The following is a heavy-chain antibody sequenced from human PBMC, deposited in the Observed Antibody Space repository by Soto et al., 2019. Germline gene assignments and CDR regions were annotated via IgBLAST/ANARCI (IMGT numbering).Heavy chain of an antibody. Sequence: VQLVESGGGVAQPGESLRLSCVASGFTFSSYVIHWVRQAPGKGLEWVALISTDGTEKHYPGFVRGRFTISRDNSKKPXYLQMNSLRTEDTAVYDCVKEGGTLPNVVNYPFYIWGQGTKVTVSS. V-gene: IGHV3-30*14. CDR3: VKEGGTLPNVVNYPFYI. CDR2: ISTDGTEK. J-gene: IGHJ3*02. CDR1: GFTFSSYV. D-gene: IGHD1-1*01.